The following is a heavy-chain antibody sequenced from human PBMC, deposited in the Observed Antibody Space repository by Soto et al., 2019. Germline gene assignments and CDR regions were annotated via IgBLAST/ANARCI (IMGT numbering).Heavy chain of an antibody. Sequence: SETLSLTCTVSGGSISSSSYYWGWIRQPPGKGLEWIGSIYYSGSTYYNPSLKSRVTISVDTSKNQFSLKLSSVTAADTAVYYCATPGGIAVAGTRFDYWGQGTLVTVSS. V-gene: IGHV4-39*01. CDR2: IYYSGST. D-gene: IGHD6-19*01. J-gene: IGHJ4*02. CDR3: ATPGGIAVAGTRFDY. CDR1: GGSISSSSYY.